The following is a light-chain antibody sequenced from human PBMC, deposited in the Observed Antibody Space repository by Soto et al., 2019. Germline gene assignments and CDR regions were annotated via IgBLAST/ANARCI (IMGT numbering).Light chain of an antibody. V-gene: IGKV3-20*01. CDR1: QTVSSNY. CDR2: GAS. CDR3: QQYSRSRT. Sequence: EIVLTQSPGTLSLSPGERATLSCRASQTVSSNYLAWYQQKSGQAPRLLIYGASSRDTGIPDRFSGSGSGTDFTLNISRLEPEDFAVYYCQQYSRSRTFGQGTKVEIK. J-gene: IGKJ1*01.